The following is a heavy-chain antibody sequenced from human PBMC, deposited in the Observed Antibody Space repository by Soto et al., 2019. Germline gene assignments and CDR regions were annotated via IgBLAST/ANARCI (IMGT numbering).Heavy chain of an antibody. Sequence: ETLSLTCTVSGGSMRNYFWTWIRQPPGKGLEWIGYIHYSGTTSFFPSYNPSLRSRVTISEDTSKNQFSLKLLSVTTADTAVYFCAAGEASSRNLAPYYLDFWGQGTLVTVSS. CDR2: IHYSGTT. J-gene: IGHJ4*02. CDR1: GGSMRNYF. D-gene: IGHD6-13*01. CDR3: AAGEASSRNLAPYYLDF. V-gene: IGHV4-59*01.